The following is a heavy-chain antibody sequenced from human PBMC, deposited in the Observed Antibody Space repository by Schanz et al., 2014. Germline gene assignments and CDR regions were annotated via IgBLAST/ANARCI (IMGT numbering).Heavy chain of an antibody. CDR3: ARNRGSGGQNWYFDL. V-gene: IGHV3-48*04. CDR1: GFTFSSYS. D-gene: IGHD1-26*01. Sequence: EMQLLESGGGLVQPGGSLRLSCTASGFTFSSYSMNWVRQAPGKGLEWVSYVSRSTPDIYYADSVKGRFTISRDNTKNSLFLQLNSLRADDTAVYYCARNRGSGGQNWYFDLWGRGTLVTVSS. J-gene: IGHJ2*01. CDR2: VSRSTPDI.